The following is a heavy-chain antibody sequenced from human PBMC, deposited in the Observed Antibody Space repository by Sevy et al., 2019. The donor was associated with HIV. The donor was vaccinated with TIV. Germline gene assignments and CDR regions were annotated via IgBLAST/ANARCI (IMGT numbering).Heavy chain of an antibody. V-gene: IGHV3-48*03. CDR2: ISSSGSTI. CDR1: GFTFSSYE. CDR3: ARAQTGDKGYY. Sequence: GGSLRLSCAASGFTFSSYEMNWVRQAPGKGLEWVSYISSSGSTIYYADSVKGRFTISRDKGKNSLYLQMNSLRAEDTAVYYCARAQTGDKGYYWGQGTLVTVSS. D-gene: IGHD7-27*01. J-gene: IGHJ4*02.